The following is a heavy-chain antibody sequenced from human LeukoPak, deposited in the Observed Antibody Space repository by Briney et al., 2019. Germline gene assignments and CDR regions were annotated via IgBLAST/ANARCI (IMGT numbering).Heavy chain of an antibody. CDR3: AREDYYYYYGMDV. V-gene: IGHV3-11*06. CDR2: ISSSSSYT. Sequence: GGSLRLSCAASGFTFSDYYMSWIRQAPGKGLEWVSYISSSSSYTNYADSVKGRFTISRDNAKNSLYLQMNSLRAEDTAVYYCAREDYYYYYGMDVWGQGTTVTVSS. J-gene: IGHJ6*02. CDR1: GFTFSDYY.